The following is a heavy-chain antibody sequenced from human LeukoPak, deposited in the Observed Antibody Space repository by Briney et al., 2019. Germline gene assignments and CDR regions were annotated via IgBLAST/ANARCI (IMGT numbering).Heavy chain of an antibody. D-gene: IGHD5-24*01. CDR1: GGSITSYY. CDR3: ARGARAGYNLEPFDY. J-gene: IGHJ4*02. Sequence: SETLSLTCSVSGGSITSYYWSWIRQPPGKGLEWIGYIYYGGSTKYNPSLKSRVTISVDTSKNQFSLKLSSATAADTAVYYCARGARAGYNLEPFDYWGQGTLVTVSS. CDR2: IYYGGST. V-gene: IGHV4-59*08.